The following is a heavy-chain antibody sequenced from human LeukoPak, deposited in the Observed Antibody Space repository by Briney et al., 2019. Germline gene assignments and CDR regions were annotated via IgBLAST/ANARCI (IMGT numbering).Heavy chain of an antibody. CDR2: IKSDGSST. Sequence: GGSLRLSCAASGFTFSSYWMHWVRQAPGKGLVWVSRIKSDGSSTSYADSVKGRFTISRDNAKKTLHLQMNSLRSEDTAVYYCARSWGLEDWGQGTLVTASS. V-gene: IGHV3-74*01. D-gene: IGHD7-27*01. CDR1: GFTFSSYW. CDR3: ARSWGLED. J-gene: IGHJ4*02.